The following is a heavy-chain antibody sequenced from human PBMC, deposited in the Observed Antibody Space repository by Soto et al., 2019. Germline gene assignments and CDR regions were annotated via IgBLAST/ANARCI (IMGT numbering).Heavy chain of an antibody. V-gene: IGHV3-21*04. Sequence: PGGSLRLSCAASGFTFSSYSMNWVRQAPGKGREWVSSISSSSSYIYYADSVKGRFTISRDNSKNTLYLQMNSLRAEDTAVYYCARPYCGGDCYSDDDYWGQGTLVTVSS. CDR3: ARPYCGGDCYSDDDY. D-gene: IGHD2-21*02. CDR1: GFTFSSYS. CDR2: ISSSSSYI. J-gene: IGHJ4*02.